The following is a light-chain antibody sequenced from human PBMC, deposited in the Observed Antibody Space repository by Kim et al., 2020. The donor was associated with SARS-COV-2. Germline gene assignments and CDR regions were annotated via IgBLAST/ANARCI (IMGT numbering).Light chain of an antibody. CDR1: SDDVGGYNS. CDR3: SSFTRTSTLL. Sequence: QSVLTQPASVSGSPGQSVTISCTGTSDDVGGYNSVSWYQQHPGKAPKLLIYDVSDRPSGVSHRFSGSRSDSTASLTISGLQAEDEANYYCSSFTRTSTLLFGGGTKVTVL. CDR2: DVS. V-gene: IGLV2-14*03. J-gene: IGLJ2*01.